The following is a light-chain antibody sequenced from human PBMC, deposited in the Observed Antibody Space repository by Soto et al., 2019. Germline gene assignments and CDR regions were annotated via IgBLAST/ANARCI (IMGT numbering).Light chain of an antibody. J-gene: IGLJ2*01. CDR1: SSDVGGYNY. CDR3: SSYTSSSTLL. CDR2: DVI. V-gene: IGLV2-14*01. Sequence: QSVLTQPASVSGSPGQSITISCTGTSSDVGGYNYVSWYQQHPGKAPKLMIYDVINRPSGVSNRFSGSKSGNTAPLTISGLQAEDEADYYCSSYTSSSTLLFGGGTKLTV.